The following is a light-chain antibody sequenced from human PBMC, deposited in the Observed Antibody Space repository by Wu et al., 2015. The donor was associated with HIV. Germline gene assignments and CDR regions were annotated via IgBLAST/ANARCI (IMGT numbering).Light chain of an antibody. Sequence: AIQMTQSPSSLSASVGDRVTITCRASQDIRNHLGWYQQKPGKAPKLLIFPASSLQSGSHQGSAAVDLAQISLSPSAACSLKILLTYYCLQITLTVPTFGGGTKGGDQT. V-gene: IGKV1-6*01. J-gene: IGKJ4*01. CDR3: LQITLTVPT. CDR1: QDIRNH. CDR2: PAS.